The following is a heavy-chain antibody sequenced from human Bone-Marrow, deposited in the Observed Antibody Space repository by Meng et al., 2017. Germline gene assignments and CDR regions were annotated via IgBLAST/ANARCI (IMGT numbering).Heavy chain of an antibody. D-gene: IGHD4-11*01. J-gene: IGHJ4*02. V-gene: IGHV4-34*01. CDR2: INHIGST. Sequence: GPAQRGVHGILKPPGPLPLTCVVSGWPLGDYYWSGIRQPPGKGLEWIGEINHIGSTNYNPSLESRATISVATSQTNLSLKLSSVTAADSAVYYCAGGPTTMAHDFDYWGQGTLVTVSS. CDR3: AGGPTTMAHDFDY. CDR1: GWPLGDYY.